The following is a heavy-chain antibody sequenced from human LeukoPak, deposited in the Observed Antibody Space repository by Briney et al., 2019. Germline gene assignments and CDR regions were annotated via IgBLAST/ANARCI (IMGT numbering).Heavy chain of an antibody. CDR2: IYHSGST. CDR1: GGSISSGNW. J-gene: IGHJ3*02. CDR3: ARRSIVGGAFDI. V-gene: IGHV4-4*02. Sequence: SETLSLTCAVSGGSISSGNWWSWVRQPPGKGLEWIGEIYHSGSTNYNPSLKSRVTISVDKSKNQFSLKLTSVTAADTAVYYCARRSIVGGAFDIWGQGTMVTVSS. D-gene: IGHD2/OR15-2a*01.